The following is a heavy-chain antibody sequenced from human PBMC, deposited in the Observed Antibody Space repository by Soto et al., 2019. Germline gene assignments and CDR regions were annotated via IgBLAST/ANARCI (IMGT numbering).Heavy chain of an antibody. CDR3: VRRVSGNYDY. V-gene: IGHV3-64*01. D-gene: IGHD1-7*01. Sequence: EVQLAESGGGMVQPGGSLRLSCVASGFTFSSYDMHWVRQAPGKGLEYVSSSSSNGGTTYYGNSVKGRFTISRDNSKNTRYLQMGSLRAEDMAVYYCVRRVSGNYDYLGHGTLVTVSS. CDR1: GFTFSSYD. J-gene: IGHJ4*01. CDR2: SSSNGGTT.